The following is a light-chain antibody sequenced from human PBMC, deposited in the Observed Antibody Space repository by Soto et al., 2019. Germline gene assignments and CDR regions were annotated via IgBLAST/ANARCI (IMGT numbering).Light chain of an antibody. J-gene: IGKJ2*01. Sequence: IQLTQSPSSLSASVGDRVTITCRASQGISSYLAWYQKKPGKAPKLLIYAASTLQSGVPSRFSGSGSGTDFTLTISSLQPEDFATYYCQQSYSTPYTFGQGTKLEIK. CDR1: QGISSY. V-gene: IGKV1-9*01. CDR3: QQSYSTPYT. CDR2: AAS.